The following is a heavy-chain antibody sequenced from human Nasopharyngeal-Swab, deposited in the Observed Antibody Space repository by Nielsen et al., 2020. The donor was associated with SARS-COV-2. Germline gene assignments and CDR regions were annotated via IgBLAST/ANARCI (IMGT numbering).Heavy chain of an antibody. V-gene: IGHV4-34*01. Sequence: GSLRLSCAVYGGSFSGYYWSWIRQPPGKGLEWIGEINHSGSTNYNPSLKSRVTISVDTSKNQFSLKVSSVTAADTAVYYCARVKIIMITFGGVAPFDYWGQGTLVTVSS. CDR3: ARVKIIMITFGGVAPFDY. CDR2: INHSGST. J-gene: IGHJ4*02. D-gene: IGHD3-16*01. CDR1: GGSFSGYY.